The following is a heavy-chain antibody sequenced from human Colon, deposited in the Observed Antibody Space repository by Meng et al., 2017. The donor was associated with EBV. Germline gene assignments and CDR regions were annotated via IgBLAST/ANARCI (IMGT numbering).Heavy chain of an antibody. J-gene: IGHJ4*02. CDR3: ARVGAYCGGDCYHPR. CDR2: IYHSGST. D-gene: IGHD2-21*02. V-gene: IGHV4-4*02. Sequence: VQLQGSGPVRVQPSGTLSLPCAVSGGSLSSRNWWSWVRQPPGKGLEWIGEIYHSGSTNYNPSLKSRVTISVDESKNQFSLRLSSVTAADTAVYYCARVGAYCGGDCYHPRWGQGTLVTVSS. CDR1: GGSLSSRNW.